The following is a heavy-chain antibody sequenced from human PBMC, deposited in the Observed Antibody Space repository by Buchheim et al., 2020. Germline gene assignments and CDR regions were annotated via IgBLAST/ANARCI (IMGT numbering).Heavy chain of an antibody. V-gene: IGHV4-39*01. CDR3: ARLTRELRLRMDV. CDR2: IYYSGST. D-gene: IGHD1-26*01. J-gene: IGHJ6*02. Sequence: QLQLQESGPGLVKPSETLSLTCTVSGGSISSSSSYWGWIRKPPGKGLEWIGSIYYSGSTYYNPSSKSRVTISVATSKTQSSLKLSSVTAADTAVYYCARLTRELRLRMDVWGQGTT. CDR1: GGSISSSSSY.